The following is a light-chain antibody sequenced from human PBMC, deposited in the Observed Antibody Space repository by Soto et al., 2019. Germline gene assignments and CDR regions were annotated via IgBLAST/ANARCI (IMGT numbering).Light chain of an antibody. CDR2: EVT. CDR1: RSDGGANHY. J-gene: IGLJ1*01. V-gene: IGLV2-14*01. Sequence: QSALAQPASVSGSPGQSITISCTGTRSDGGANHYVSWYQQYPGEAPKVIIYEVTNRPSGVSNRFSGSRSDHTASLTISGLQAEDEADYYCTSHTGGGSLDVFGTGSKVTVL. CDR3: TSHTGGGSLDV.